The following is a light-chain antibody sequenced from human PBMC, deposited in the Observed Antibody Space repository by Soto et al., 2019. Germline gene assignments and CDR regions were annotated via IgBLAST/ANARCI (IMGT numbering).Light chain of an antibody. V-gene: IGKV3-20*01. Sequence: EIVLTQSPGTLSVSPGGRAALSCRASQSVTTSYLAWYQQKPGQAPMLLIYGASNRATGIPDRFSGSGSGADFTLTINRLEPEDSAVYYCQRYGSSPTFGQGTKVEIK. CDR2: GAS. CDR3: QRYGSSPT. J-gene: IGKJ1*01. CDR1: QSVTTSY.